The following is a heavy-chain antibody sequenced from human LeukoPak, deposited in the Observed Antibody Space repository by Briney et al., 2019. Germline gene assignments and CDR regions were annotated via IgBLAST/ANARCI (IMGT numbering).Heavy chain of an antibody. Sequence: PSETLSLTCSVSAYSVSSGFYWGWIRQPPGKGLEWIGEINHSGSTNYNPSLKSRVTISVDTSKNQFSLKLSSVTAADTAVYYCARPHIVATKGHFDYWGQGTLVTVSS. CDR3: ARPHIVATKGHFDY. D-gene: IGHD5-12*01. V-gene: IGHV4-38-2*02. CDR2: INHSGST. J-gene: IGHJ4*02. CDR1: AYSVSSGFY.